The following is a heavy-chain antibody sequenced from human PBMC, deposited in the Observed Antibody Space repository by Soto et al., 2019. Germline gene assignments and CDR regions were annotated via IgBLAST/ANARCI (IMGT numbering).Heavy chain of an antibody. V-gene: IGHV4-31*03. CDR3: ARWAGGMATIRNDY. J-gene: IGHJ4*02. CDR2: IYYSGST. Sequence: PSETLSLTCTVSGGSISSGCYYWSWIRQHPGKGLEWIGYIYYSGSTYYNPSLKSRVTISVDTSKNQFSLKLSSVTAADTAVYYCARWAGGMATIRNDYWGQGTLVTAPQ. D-gene: IGHD5-12*01. CDR1: GGSISSGCYY.